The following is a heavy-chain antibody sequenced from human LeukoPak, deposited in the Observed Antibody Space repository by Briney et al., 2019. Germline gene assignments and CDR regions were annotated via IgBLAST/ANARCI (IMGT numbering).Heavy chain of an antibody. CDR1: GYSISSGYY. V-gene: IGHV4-38-2*02. CDR2: IYHSGST. D-gene: IGHD3-9*01. J-gene: IGHJ5*02. Sequence: SETLSLTCTVSGYSISSGYYWGWIRQPPGKGLEWIGSIYHSGSTYYNPSLKSRVTISVDTSKNQFSLKLSSVTAADTAVYYCARQYVGFSTNYDILTGYYNWFDPWGQGTLVTVSS. CDR3: ARQYVGFSTNYDILTGYYNWFDP.